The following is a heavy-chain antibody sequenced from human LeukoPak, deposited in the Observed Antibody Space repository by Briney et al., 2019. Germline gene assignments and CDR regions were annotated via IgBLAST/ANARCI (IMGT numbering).Heavy chain of an antibody. Sequence: ASVKVSCKASGYTFTSYGISWVRQATGQGLEWMGRISAYNGNANYAQKLQGRVTMTTDTSTSTAYMELRSLRSDDTAVYYCARDFLYSSDRYEGYWGQGTLVTVSS. CDR1: GYTFTSYG. J-gene: IGHJ4*02. D-gene: IGHD6-19*01. CDR3: ARDFLYSSDRYEGY. CDR2: ISAYNGNA. V-gene: IGHV1-18*01.